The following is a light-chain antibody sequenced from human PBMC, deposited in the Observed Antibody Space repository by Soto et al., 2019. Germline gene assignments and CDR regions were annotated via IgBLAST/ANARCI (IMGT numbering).Light chain of an antibody. V-gene: IGKV3-20*01. CDR3: QQYGSSPLT. Sequence: EIVLTQSPGTLSLSPGERATLSCRASQSVSSSYLAWYQQKHGQAPRLLIYGASSRATGIPDRFSGSGSGKAFTLPISRLEAEDFAVYYCQQYGSSPLTFGGGTKVEIK. CDR2: GAS. CDR1: QSVSSSY. J-gene: IGKJ4*01.